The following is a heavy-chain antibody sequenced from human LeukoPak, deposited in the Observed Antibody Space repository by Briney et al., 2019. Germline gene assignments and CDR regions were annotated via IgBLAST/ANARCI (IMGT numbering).Heavy chain of an antibody. D-gene: IGHD1-26*01. Sequence: ASVKVSCKASGYTFTSYDINWVRQATGQGLEWIGWMSPNSGNTGYAQKFQGRLTITRNTSISTAYMELSSLRSEDTAVYYCAREGGLACDYWGQGTLVTVSS. J-gene: IGHJ4*02. V-gene: IGHV1-8*03. CDR3: AREGGLACDY. CDR1: GYTFTSYD. CDR2: MSPNSGNT.